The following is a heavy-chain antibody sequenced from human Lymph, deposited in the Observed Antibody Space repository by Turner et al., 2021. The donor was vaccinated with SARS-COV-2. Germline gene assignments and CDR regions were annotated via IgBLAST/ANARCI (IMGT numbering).Heavy chain of an antibody. CDR2: ISGSGGST. CDR1: GFPFSSYA. CDR3: AKEGDTAMVNFDY. D-gene: IGHD5-18*01. V-gene: IGHV3-23*01. Sequence: VQLLESGGGLVQPWGSLRPSCAASGFPFSSYAMSWVRQAPGKGLEWVSAISGSGGSTYYADSVKGRFTISRDNSKNTLYLQMNSLRAEDTAVYYCAKEGDTAMVNFDYWGQGTLVTVSS. J-gene: IGHJ4*02.